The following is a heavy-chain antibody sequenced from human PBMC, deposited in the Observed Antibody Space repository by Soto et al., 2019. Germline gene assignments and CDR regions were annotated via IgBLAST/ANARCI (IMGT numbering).Heavy chain of an antibody. CDR2: VYNSGNV. V-gene: IGHV4-4*07. CDR3: ARDRLASSTYGMDV. J-gene: IGHJ6*02. CDR1: GDSILGYY. D-gene: IGHD6-19*01. Sequence: SETLSLTCSVSGDSILGYYWSWIRQPAGKRLEWIGRVYNSGNVIFNPSLKNRVTMSVDMSKNQFSLRLTSVTAADSAVYYCARDRLASSTYGMDVWGRGTTVTVSS.